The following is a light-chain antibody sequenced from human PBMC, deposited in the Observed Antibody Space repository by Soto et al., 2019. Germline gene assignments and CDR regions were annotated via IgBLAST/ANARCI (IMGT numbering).Light chain of an antibody. CDR2: ATS. CDR3: QQLNSYPPLFT. CDR1: QGITSY. J-gene: IGKJ3*01. V-gene: IGKV1-9*01. Sequence: DIQLTQSPSFLSASVGDRVTITCRASQGITSYLAWYQQKPGKAPRLLIYATSTLQTGVPSRFSGSGSGTEFTLTISSLQPEDFVTYYCQQLNSYPPLFTFGPGTKVDIK.